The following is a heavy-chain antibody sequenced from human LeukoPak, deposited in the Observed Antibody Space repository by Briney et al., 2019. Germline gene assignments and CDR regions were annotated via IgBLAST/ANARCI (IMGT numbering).Heavy chain of an antibody. J-gene: IGHJ4*02. V-gene: IGHV3-74*01. Sequence: GGSLRLSCAASGFTFSNFWMHWVRQAPGKGLVWVSRISSDASYTSYADSVKGRFSISRDNAKNSLYLQMNSLRDDDTAVYFCAREVRGTYLDYWGQGTLVTVSS. CDR2: ISSDASYT. CDR3: AREVRGTYLDY. CDR1: GFTFSNFW. D-gene: IGHD4/OR15-4a*01.